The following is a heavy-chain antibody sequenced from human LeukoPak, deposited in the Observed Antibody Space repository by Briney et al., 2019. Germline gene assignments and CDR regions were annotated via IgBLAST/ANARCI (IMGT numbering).Heavy chain of an antibody. V-gene: IGHV3-48*02. CDR3: ARAHGSGSYYPYYYYYMDV. Sequence: PGGSLRLSCAASGFTFSSYSMNWVRQAPGKGLEWVSYISSSSSTIYYADSVKGRFTISRDNAKNSLYLQMNSLRDEDTAVNYCARAHGSGSYYPYYYYYMDVWGKGTTVTVSS. CDR1: GFTFSSYS. J-gene: IGHJ6*03. D-gene: IGHD3-10*01. CDR2: ISSSSSTI.